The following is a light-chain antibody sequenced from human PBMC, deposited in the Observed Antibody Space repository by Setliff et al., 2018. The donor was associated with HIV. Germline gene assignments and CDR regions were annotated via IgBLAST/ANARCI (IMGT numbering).Light chain of an antibody. V-gene: IGLV2-14*03. CDR2: DAS. CDR3: SSFTSSNNYV. Sequence: SALTQPASVSGSPGQSITISCTGTSSDVGGYNYVSWYQQHPGKAPKLMIYDASNRPSGVSNRFSGSKSGNTASLTISGLQAEDEADYYCSSFTSSNNYVFGSGTKVTVL. J-gene: IGLJ1*01. CDR1: SSDVGGYNY.